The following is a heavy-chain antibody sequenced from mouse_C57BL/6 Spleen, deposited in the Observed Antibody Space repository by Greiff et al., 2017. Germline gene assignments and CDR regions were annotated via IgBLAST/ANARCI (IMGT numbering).Heavy chain of an antibody. CDR3: AREGDVLRYLDY. CDR1: GYTFTSYW. V-gene: IGHV1-69*01. J-gene: IGHJ2*01. Sequence: VQLQQPGAELVMPGASVKLSCKASGYTFTSYWMHWVKQRPGQGLAWIGEIDPSDSYTNYNQKFKGKSTLTVDKSSSTAYMQLSSLTSEDSAVYYCAREGDVLRYLDYWGQGTTLTVSS. CDR2: IDPSDSYT. D-gene: IGHD1-1*01.